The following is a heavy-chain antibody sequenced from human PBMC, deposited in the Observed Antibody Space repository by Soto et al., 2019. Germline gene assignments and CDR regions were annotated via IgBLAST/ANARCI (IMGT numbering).Heavy chain of an antibody. D-gene: IGHD4-17*01. CDR1: GGSISSSSYY. V-gene: IGHV4-39*07. CDR2: IYYSGST. CDR3: ARSENLEDTRSVIYGGNYDYYYGIDV. Sequence: SETLSLTCTVSGGSISSSSYYWGWIRQPPGKGLEWIGSIYYSGSTYYNPSLKSRVTISVDTSKNQFSLKLSSVTAADTAVYYCARSENLEDTRSVIYGGNYDYYYGIDVWGQGTTVTVSS. J-gene: IGHJ6*02.